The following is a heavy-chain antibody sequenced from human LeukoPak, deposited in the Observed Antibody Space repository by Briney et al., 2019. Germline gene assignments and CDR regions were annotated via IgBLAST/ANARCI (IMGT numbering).Heavy chain of an antibody. CDR2: INPNSGGT. V-gene: IGHV1-2*04. D-gene: IGHD5-24*01. J-gene: IGHJ4*02. CDR1: GYTFTGYY. CDR3: ARARWTGDYFDY. Sequence: ASVKVSCKASGYTFTGYYMHWVRRAPGQGLEWMGWINPNSGGTSYAQKFQGWVTMTRDTSISTAYMELSRLRSDDTAVYYCARARWTGDYFDYWGQGTLVTVSS.